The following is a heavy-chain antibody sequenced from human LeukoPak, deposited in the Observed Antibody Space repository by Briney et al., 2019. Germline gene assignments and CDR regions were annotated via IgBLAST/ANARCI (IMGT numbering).Heavy chain of an antibody. CDR3: ARPSRIGYSNGLVLEY. Sequence: GGSLRLSCAASGFTFSSYWMSWVRQAPGKRLEWVANIKQDGSEKYYVDSVKGRFTISRDNAKNSLYLQMNSLRAEDTAVYYCARPSRIGYSNGLVLEYWGQGTLVTVSS. V-gene: IGHV3-7*01. J-gene: IGHJ4*02. CDR2: IKQDGSEK. D-gene: IGHD5-18*01. CDR1: GFTFSSYW.